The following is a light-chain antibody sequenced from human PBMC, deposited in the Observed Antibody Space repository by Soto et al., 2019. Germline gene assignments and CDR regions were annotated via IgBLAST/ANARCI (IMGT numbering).Light chain of an antibody. CDR1: SSNIGAGYD. V-gene: IGLV1-40*01. Sequence: QSVLTQPPSVSGAPGQRVTISCIGSSSNIGAGYDVHWYQQLPGTAPKLLIYINTNRPSGVPDRFSGSKSDTSASLAITGLQAEDEADYYCQSYDSSLSGYVFGTGTKVTVL. CDR3: QSYDSSLSGYV. J-gene: IGLJ1*01. CDR2: INT.